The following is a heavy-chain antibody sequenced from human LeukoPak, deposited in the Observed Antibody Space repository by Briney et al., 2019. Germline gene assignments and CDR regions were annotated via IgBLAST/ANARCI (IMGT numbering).Heavy chain of an antibody. Sequence: GGSLRLSCAASGFTFSSYGMHWVRQAPGKGLEWVAVISYDGSNKYYADSVKGRFTISRDNSKNTLYLQMSSLRAEDTAVYYCARDRAYGDGGYWGQGTLVTVSS. V-gene: IGHV3-30*03. CDR3: ARDRAYGDGGY. J-gene: IGHJ4*02. CDR2: ISYDGSNK. CDR1: GFTFSSYG. D-gene: IGHD4-17*01.